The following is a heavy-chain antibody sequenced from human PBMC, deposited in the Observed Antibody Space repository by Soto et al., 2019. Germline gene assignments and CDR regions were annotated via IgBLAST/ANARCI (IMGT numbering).Heavy chain of an antibody. CDR2: ISYDGRHI. CDR1: GFSFSRYA. D-gene: IGHD3-10*01. CDR3: ARDADFGSGIGYLDY. V-gene: IGHV3-30*04. Sequence: QVQLVESGGGVVQPGRSVRLSCAASGFSFSRYAMQWVRQAPGKGLKWVGVISYDGRHISYADSVKGRFTISRDNSKNTLYLQMDSLRPEDTAVYYCARDADFGSGIGYLDYWGPGTVVTVSS. J-gene: IGHJ4*02.